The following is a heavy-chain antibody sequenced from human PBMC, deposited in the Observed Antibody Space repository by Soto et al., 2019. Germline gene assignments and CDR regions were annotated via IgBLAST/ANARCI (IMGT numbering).Heavy chain of an antibody. CDR3: ARDLPDYGGYLR. CDR2: IYSNGRT. V-gene: IGHV3-66*01. J-gene: IGHJ4*02. CDR1: GSTVSSNH. Sequence: EVQVVESGGGLVQPGGSLRLSCAVSGSTVSSNHMSWVRQAPGKGLECVSVIYSNGRTYDSDSVKARFTISTDSPRNTVYLQMKSLRAEDTAVYYCARDLPDYGGYLRWGQGTLVTVSS. D-gene: IGHD4-17*01.